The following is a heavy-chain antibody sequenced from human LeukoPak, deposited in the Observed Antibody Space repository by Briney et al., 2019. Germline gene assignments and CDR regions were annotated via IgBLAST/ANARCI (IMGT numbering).Heavy chain of an antibody. CDR1: GYTFTGYY. CDR3: ARGTPRNQLLLYHFDY. CDR2: INPNSGGT. D-gene: IGHD2-2*02. Sequence: GASVKVSCKASGYTFTGYYMHWVRQAPGQGLEWMGWINPNSGGTNHAQEFQGWVTMTRDTSISTAYMELSRLRSDDTAVYYCARGTPRNQLLLYHFDYWGQGTLVTVSS. J-gene: IGHJ4*02. V-gene: IGHV1-2*04.